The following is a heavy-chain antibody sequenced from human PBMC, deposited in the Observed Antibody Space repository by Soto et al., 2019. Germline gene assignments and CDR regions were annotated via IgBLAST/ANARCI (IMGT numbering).Heavy chain of an antibody. V-gene: IGHV4-34*01. CDR2: INHSGST. D-gene: IGHD6-6*01. CDR3: ARGWGAAHRDYYYGMDV. J-gene: IGHJ6*02. Sequence: SETLSLTCAVYGGSFSGYYWSWIRQPPGKGLEWIGEINHSGSTNYNPSLKSRVTISVDTSKNQFSLKLSSVTAADTAVYYCARGWGAAHRDYYYGMDVWGQGTTVTVSS. CDR1: GGSFSGYY.